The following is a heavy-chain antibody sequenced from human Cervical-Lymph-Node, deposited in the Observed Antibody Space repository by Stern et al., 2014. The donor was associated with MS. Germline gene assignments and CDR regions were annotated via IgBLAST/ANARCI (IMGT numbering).Heavy chain of an antibody. V-gene: IGHV1-69*01. CDR2: IIPMSGTA. CDR3: ASNLLGYCSGGTCYSDK. Sequence: VQLVQSGDEVKKPGSSGTVSCKASGGTFSSYDVNWVRQAPGQGLEWKGGIIPMSGTAKYAQKFQGRVTVTAAESMSTVYMELSSLRSEDTAVYYCASNLLGYCSGGTCYSDKWGQGTLVTVSA. J-gene: IGHJ4*02. CDR1: GGTFSSYD. D-gene: IGHD2-15*01.